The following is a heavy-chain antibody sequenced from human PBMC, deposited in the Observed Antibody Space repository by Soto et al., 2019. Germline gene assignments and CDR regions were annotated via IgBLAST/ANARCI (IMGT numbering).Heavy chain of an antibody. CDR3: ASATSIAVAGKET. J-gene: IGHJ4*02. Sequence: QVQLVQSGGEVKKPGASVKVSCKASGDTVTKYGISWVRRAPGQGLEGLGWISFYNGHTNYALKFQDRITFTTDTSTSTASMELRSLTSDDTAVYYCASATSIAVAGKETWGQGTLVTVSS. D-gene: IGHD6-19*01. CDR1: GDTVTKYG. CDR2: ISFYNGHT. V-gene: IGHV1-18*01.